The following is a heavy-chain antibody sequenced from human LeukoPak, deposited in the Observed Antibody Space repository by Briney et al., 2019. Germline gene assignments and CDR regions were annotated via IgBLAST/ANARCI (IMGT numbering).Heavy chain of an antibody. J-gene: IGHJ4*02. Sequence: ASVKVSCKASGYTFTGYYMHWVRQAPGQGFEWMGWINPNSGGTNYAQKFQGRVTMTRDTSISTAYMELSRLRSDDTAVYYCARVARRYSTMVRGAPSGGYWGQGTLVTVSS. CDR1: GYTFTGYY. D-gene: IGHD3-10*01. CDR3: ARVARRYSTMVRGAPSGGY. V-gene: IGHV1-2*02. CDR2: INPNSGGT.